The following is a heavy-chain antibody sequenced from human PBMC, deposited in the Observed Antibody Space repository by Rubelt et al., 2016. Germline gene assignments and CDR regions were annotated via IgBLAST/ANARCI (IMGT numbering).Heavy chain of an antibody. CDR3: ARGRYYDSSGYNGHAFDI. V-gene: IGHV3-33*01. CDR2: TRWDGDNK. Sequence: VTRWDGDNKYFADSVKGRFTISRDYSKNTLYLQMDSLRAEDTAVYYCARGRYYDSSGYNGHAFDIWGQGTMVTVSS. D-gene: IGHD3-22*01. J-gene: IGHJ3*02.